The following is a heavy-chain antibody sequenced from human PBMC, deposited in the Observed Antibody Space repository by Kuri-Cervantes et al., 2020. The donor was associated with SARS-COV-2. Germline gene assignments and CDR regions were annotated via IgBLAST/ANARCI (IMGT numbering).Heavy chain of an antibody. D-gene: IGHD3-10*01. V-gene: IGHV3-7*01. CDR2: IKQDGSEK. Sequence: ETLSLTCAASGFTFSSYAMSWVRQAPGKGLEWVANIKQDGSEKYYVDSVKGRFTISTEHAKNSLYLQMNSLRAEDTAIYYCARRYYYDSGSFDYWGQGALVTVSS. J-gene: IGHJ4*02. CDR1: GFTFSSYA. CDR3: ARRYYYDSGSFDY.